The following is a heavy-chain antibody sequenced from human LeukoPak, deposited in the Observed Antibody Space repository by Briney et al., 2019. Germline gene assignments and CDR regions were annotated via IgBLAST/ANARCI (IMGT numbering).Heavy chain of an antibody. D-gene: IGHD6-19*01. V-gene: IGHV4-34*01. J-gene: IGHJ5*02. CDR3: ARPRYSSGWYTNWFDP. CDR2: INHSGST. CDR1: GGSFSGYY. Sequence: PSETLSLTCAVYGGSFSGYYWSWIRQPPGKGLEWIGEINHSGSTNYNPSLKGRVTISVDTSKNQFSLKLSSVTAADTAVYYCARPRYSSGWYTNWFDPWGQGTLVTVSS.